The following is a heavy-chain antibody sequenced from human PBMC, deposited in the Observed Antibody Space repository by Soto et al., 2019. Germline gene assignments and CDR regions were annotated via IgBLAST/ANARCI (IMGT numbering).Heavy chain of an antibody. CDR2: IYWDDSK. Sequence: QITLKESGPPLVRPTQTLTLTCAFSGFSLSTSGVGVGWIRQPPGKALEWLAVIYWDDSKLYSPSLRSRLTIPNDPSKHPAALTMTNMDPMDTGTYYCAHKGPEDWPLDYWGQGTLVTVSS. V-gene: IGHV2-5*02. D-gene: IGHD3-9*01. CDR3: AHKGPEDWPLDY. CDR1: GFSLSTSGVG. J-gene: IGHJ4*02.